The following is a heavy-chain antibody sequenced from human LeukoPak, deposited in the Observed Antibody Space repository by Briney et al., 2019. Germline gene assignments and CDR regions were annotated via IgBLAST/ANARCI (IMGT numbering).Heavy chain of an antibody. CDR2: INPNSGGT. J-gene: IGHJ4*02. D-gene: IGHD3-22*01. V-gene: IGHV1-2*02. Sequence: ASVKVSCKASGYTFTGYYMHWVRQAPGQGLEWMGWINPNSGGTNYAQKFQGRVTMTRDTSISTAYMELSRLRSKDTAVYYCARDYYDSSGYISYAFWGQGTLVTVSS. CDR3: ARDYYDSSGYISYAF. CDR1: GYTFTGYY.